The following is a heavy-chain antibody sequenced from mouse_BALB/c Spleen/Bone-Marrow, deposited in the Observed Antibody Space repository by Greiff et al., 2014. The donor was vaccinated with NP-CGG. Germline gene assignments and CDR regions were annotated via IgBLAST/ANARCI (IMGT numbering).Heavy chain of an antibody. V-gene: IGHV1-69*01. D-gene: IGHD1-2*01. CDR3: ASSAGYWDFDV. Sequence: QVQLKESGAELVMPGASVKMSCKASGYTFTDYWMHWVKQRPGQGLEWIGAIDTSDSYTSYNQKFKGKATLTVDESSSTAYMQLSSLKSEDAEVYACASSAGYWDFDVWGEGTSVTVSS. CDR1: GYTFTDYW. J-gene: IGHJ1*01. CDR2: IDTSDSYT.